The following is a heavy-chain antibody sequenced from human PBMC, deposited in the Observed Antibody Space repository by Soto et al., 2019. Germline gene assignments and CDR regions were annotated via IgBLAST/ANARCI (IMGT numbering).Heavy chain of an antibody. CDR3: ARRQLARAFDI. Sequence: KPSETLSLTCTVSGGSISSYYWSWIRQPPGKGLEWIGYIYYSGSTNYNPSLKSRVTISVDTSKNQFSLKLSSVTAADTAVYYCARRQLARAFDIWGQGTMVTVSS. V-gene: IGHV4-59*01. CDR2: IYYSGST. J-gene: IGHJ3*02. CDR1: GGSISSYY. D-gene: IGHD6-6*01.